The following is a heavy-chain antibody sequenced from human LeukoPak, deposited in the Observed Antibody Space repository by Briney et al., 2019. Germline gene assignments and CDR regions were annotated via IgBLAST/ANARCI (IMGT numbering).Heavy chain of an antibody. CDR1: GGSISSSSYY. Sequence: SETLSLTCTVSGGSISSSSYYWGWIRQPPGKGLEWIGSIYFSGSTYYNPSLKSRVTMSVDTSKNQFSLKLSSVTAADTAVYYCARGRRLWFGEPNDAFDIWGQGTMVTVSS. CDR3: ARGRRLWFGEPNDAFDI. V-gene: IGHV4-39*07. D-gene: IGHD3-10*01. J-gene: IGHJ3*02. CDR2: IYFSGST.